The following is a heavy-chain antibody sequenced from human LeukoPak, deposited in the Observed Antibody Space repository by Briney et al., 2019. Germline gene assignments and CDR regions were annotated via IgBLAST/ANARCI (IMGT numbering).Heavy chain of an antibody. V-gene: IGHV4-31*03. Sequence: SETLSLTCTVSGGSISSGGYYWSWIRQHPGKGLEWIGYIYYSGSTYYNPSLKSRVTISVDTSKNQFSLKLSSVTAADTAVYYCARHGYSYGYVDAFDIWGQGTMVTVSS. CDR1: GGSISSGGYY. D-gene: IGHD5-18*01. CDR2: IYYSGST. CDR3: ARHGYSYGYVDAFDI. J-gene: IGHJ3*02.